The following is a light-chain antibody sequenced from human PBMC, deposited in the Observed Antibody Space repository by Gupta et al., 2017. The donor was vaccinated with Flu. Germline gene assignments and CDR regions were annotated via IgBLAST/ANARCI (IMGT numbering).Light chain of an antibody. V-gene: IGKV3-20*01. Sequence: DIICKQATGSRSSSPGETATLSCRASKSVSSNYLAWYRQEPGQAPRLLIYGASSRATGLPDRVSGSGSGTDFTFTIRRLEPEDFALYYCQQYDRSLLLTFGGGTKVEIK. CDR3: QQYDRSLLLT. J-gene: IGKJ4*01. CDR2: GAS. CDR1: KSVSSNY.